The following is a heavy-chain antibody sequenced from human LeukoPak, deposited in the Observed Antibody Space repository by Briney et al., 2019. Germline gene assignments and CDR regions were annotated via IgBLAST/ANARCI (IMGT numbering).Heavy chain of an antibody. V-gene: IGHV3-64*04. J-gene: IGHJ4*02. CDR3: AKPKDNSLYCFDY. Sequence: GGSLRLSCSASGFPFSSYAMHWVRQAPGKGLEYVSAISDSGGSTYYADSVKGRFTISRDNSKNTLYLQMSSLRAEDTAVYYCAKPKDNSLYCFDYWGQGTLVTVSS. D-gene: IGHD1-20*01. CDR2: ISDSGGST. CDR1: GFPFSSYA.